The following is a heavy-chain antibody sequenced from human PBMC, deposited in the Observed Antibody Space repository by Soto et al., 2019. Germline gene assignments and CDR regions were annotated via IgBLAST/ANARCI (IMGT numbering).Heavy chain of an antibody. J-gene: IGHJ4*02. CDR2: ISYDGSNK. Sequence: GGSLRLSCATSGFIFSSYGMHWVRQAPGKGLEWVAVISYDGSNKYYADSVKGRFTISRDDSKNTLYLQMNSLRAEDTAVYYCAKSEGYFDWLLSDYWGQGTLVTVSS. D-gene: IGHD3-9*01. V-gene: IGHV3-30*18. CDR1: GFIFSSYG. CDR3: AKSEGYFDWLLSDY.